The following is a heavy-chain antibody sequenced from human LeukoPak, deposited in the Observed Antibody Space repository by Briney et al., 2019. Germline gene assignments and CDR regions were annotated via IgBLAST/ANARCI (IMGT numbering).Heavy chain of an antibody. J-gene: IGHJ4*02. CDR3: AKEYGGHPLRHFDY. D-gene: IGHD4-23*01. CDR1: GFTVSSNS. V-gene: IGHV3-53*01. CDR2: IYSDNT. Sequence: PGGSLRLSCTVSGFTVSSNSMSWVRQAPGKGLEWVSFIYSDNTHYSDSVKGRFTISRDNSKNTLYLQMNSLRAEDTAVYYCAKEYGGHPLRHFDYWGQGTLVTVSS.